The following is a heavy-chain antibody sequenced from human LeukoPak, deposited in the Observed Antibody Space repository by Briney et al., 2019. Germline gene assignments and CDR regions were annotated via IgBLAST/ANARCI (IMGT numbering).Heavy chain of an antibody. CDR2: ISAYNGNT. V-gene: IGHV1-18*01. CDR3: AREGAVAPSTSFDY. J-gene: IGHJ4*02. Sequence: EASVKVSCKASGGTFSSYAISWVRQAPGQGLEWMGWISAYNGNTNYAQKLQGRVTMTTDTSTSTAYMELRSLRSDDTAVYYCAREGAVAPSTSFDYWGQGTLVTVSS. CDR1: GGTFSSYA. D-gene: IGHD6-19*01.